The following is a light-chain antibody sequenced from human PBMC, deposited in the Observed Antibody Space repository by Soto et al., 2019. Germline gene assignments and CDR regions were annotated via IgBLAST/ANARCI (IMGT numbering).Light chain of an antibody. V-gene: IGKV1-9*01. J-gene: IGKJ3*01. CDR1: QSISTY. CDR3: QQLVRYPEA. CDR2: NAS. Sequence: DIQLTQSPSTLSASVGDRVTITCRASQSISTYLAWYQQKPGKAPKLLIYNASTLKGGVPSRFSGSGSGTDFTLTVSSLQPEDLATYYCQQLVRYPEAFGPGTKVDLK.